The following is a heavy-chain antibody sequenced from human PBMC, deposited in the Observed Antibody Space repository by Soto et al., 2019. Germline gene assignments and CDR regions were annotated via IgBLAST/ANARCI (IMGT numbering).Heavy chain of an antibody. D-gene: IGHD6-19*01. CDR1: GGSFSGYY. V-gene: IGHV4-34*01. J-gene: IGHJ6*02. CDR3: ARSQAVAGFRYYYYYYGMDV. Sequence: SETLSLTCAVYGGSFSGYYWSWIRQPPGKGLEWIGEINHSGSTNYNPSLKCRVTISVDTSKNQFSVKLSSVTAADTAVYYCARSQAVAGFRYYYYYYGMDVWGQGTTVTVSS. CDR2: INHSGST.